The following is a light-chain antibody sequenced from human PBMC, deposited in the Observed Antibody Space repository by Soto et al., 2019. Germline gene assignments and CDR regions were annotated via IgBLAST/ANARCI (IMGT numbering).Light chain of an antibody. CDR1: SSDVGGYNY. J-gene: IGLJ1*01. Sequence: QSVLTQPASVSGSPGQSITISCTGTSSDVGGYNYVSWYQQHPGKATKFMIYDVSNRPTGVSNRLSGSKSGNTASLTISGLQAEDEADYYCCSYTTSNTRQIVFGTGTKVTVL. V-gene: IGLV2-14*01. CDR3: CSYTTSNTRQIV. CDR2: DVS.